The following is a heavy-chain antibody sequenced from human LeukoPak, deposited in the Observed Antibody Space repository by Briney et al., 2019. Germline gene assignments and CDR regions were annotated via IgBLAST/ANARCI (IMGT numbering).Heavy chain of an antibody. J-gene: IGHJ4*02. CDR1: EYTFSSYY. Sequence: ASVKVSCKTSEYTFSSYYMHWVRQAPGQGLEWMGIIYPTGGSTSYAQKFQDRVTMTRDTSTSTVYMEVSSLRSEDTAVYYCATKMSLGSSRDYWGQGTLVTVSS. D-gene: IGHD6-13*01. CDR2: IYPTGGST. V-gene: IGHV1-46*01. CDR3: ATKMSLGSSRDY.